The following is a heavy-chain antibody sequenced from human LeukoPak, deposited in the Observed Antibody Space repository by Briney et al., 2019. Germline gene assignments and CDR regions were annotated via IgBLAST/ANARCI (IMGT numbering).Heavy chain of an antibody. V-gene: IGHV4-30-4*08. J-gene: IGHJ4*02. Sequence: SQTLSLTCTVSGGSISSGDYYWSWIRQPPGKGLEWIGEINHSGSTNYNPSLKSRVTISVDTSKNQFSLKLSSVTAADTAVYYCARGTYYDFWSGYRSFDYWGQGTLVTVSS. CDR2: INHSGST. CDR1: GGSISSGDYY. D-gene: IGHD3-3*01. CDR3: ARGTYYDFWSGYRSFDY.